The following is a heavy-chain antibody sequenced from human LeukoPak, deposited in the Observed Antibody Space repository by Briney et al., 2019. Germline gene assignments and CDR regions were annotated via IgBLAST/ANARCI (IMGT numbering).Heavy chain of an antibody. V-gene: IGHV1-18*01. D-gene: IGHD3-3*01. CDR3: ARETYYDFWSGYGDYYYYMDV. Sequence: ASVKVSCKASGYTFTSYGISWVRQAPGQGLEWMGWISAYNGNTNYAQKLQGRVTMTTDTSTSTAYVELRSLRSDDTAVYYCARETYYDFWSGYGDYYYYMDVWGKGTTVTVSS. CDR2: ISAYNGNT. J-gene: IGHJ6*03. CDR1: GYTFTSYG.